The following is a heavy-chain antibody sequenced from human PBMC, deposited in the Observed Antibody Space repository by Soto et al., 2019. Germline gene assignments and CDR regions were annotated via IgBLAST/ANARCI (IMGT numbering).Heavy chain of an antibody. CDR3: ARGKANYDFWSDYSALDI. V-gene: IGHV1-18*01. CDR1: GYTFTSYG. CDR2: ISAYNGNT. Sequence: ASVKVSCKASGYTFTSYGISWVRQAPGQGLEWMGWISAYNGNTNYAQKLQGRVTMTTDTSTSTAYMELRSLRSDDTAVYYCARGKANYDFWSDYSALDIWGQGTMVTVSS. D-gene: IGHD3-3*01. J-gene: IGHJ3*02.